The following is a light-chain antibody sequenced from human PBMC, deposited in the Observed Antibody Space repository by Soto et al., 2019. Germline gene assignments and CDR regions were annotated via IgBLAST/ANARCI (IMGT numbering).Light chain of an antibody. V-gene: IGKV3-15*01. J-gene: IGKJ1*01. Sequence: TQSPATLSVFPGETPTLSCRASQSVATNLAWYQQRPGQAPRLLIYGASKRAIGLPARFSGSGSGTEFTLTITSLQSEDLAVYYCQQYNKWPQTFGQGTKVDIK. CDR2: GAS. CDR3: QQYNKWPQT. CDR1: QSVATN.